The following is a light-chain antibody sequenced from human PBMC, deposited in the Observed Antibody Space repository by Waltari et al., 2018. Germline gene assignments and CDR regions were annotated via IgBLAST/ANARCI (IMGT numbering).Light chain of an antibody. V-gene: IGKV1-27*01. CDR2: AAS. CDR3: QKYNSALT. CDR1: QGISNY. J-gene: IGKJ4*01. Sequence: DIQMTQSPSSLSASVGDRVTITCRASQGISNYLAWYQQKPGKVPKLLIYAASTLQSGVPSRFSGSGSGTDFTLTISSLQPEDVATYYCQKYNSALTFGVGTKVEIK.